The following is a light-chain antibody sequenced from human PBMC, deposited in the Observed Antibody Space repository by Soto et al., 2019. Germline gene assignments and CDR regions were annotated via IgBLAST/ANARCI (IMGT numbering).Light chain of an antibody. CDR1: SSDVGSYNL. J-gene: IGLJ2*01. CDR3: CSYAGSSTLV. V-gene: IGLV2-23*01. Sequence: QSALTQPASVSGSPGQSITISCTGTSSDVGSYNLVSWYQQHPGKAPKLMIYEGSKRPSGVSNRFSGSKSGNTASLTISGLQAEDEADYYCCSYAGSSTLVFGGETQLTVL. CDR2: EGS.